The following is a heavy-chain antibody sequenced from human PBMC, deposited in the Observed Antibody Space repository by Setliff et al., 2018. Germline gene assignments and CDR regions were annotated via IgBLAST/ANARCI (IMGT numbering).Heavy chain of an antibody. Sequence: PSETLSLTCAVSGASFSDYYWTWIRQSPGKGLEWIGEINHSGNTNYNPSFKSRVTISIDTSKNQFSLKVNSVTAADTAVYFCARVLVLGYNWFDPWGQGTLVTVSS. CDR2: INHSGNT. CDR1: GASFSDYY. D-gene: IGHD3-10*01. CDR3: ARVLVLGYNWFDP. V-gene: IGHV4-34*01. J-gene: IGHJ5*02.